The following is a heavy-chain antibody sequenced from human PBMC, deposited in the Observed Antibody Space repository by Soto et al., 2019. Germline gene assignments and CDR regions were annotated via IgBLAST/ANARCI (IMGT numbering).Heavy chain of an antibody. CDR1: GGSISSGGYY. CDR3: ARVSGSSSPFDP. V-gene: IGHV4-31*03. Sequence: PSETLSLTCTVSGGSISSGGYYWSWFRQHPGKGLEWIAYIYYSGTTYYNPSLKSRVTISVDTSKNQFSLKLSSVTAADTAVYYCARVSGSSSPFDPWGQGTLVTVSS. CDR2: IYYSGTT. J-gene: IGHJ5*02. D-gene: IGHD6-6*01.